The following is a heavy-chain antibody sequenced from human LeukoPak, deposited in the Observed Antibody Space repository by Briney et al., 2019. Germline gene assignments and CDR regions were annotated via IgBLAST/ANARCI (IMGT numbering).Heavy chain of an antibody. D-gene: IGHD3-22*01. Sequence: SETLSLTCTVSGYSISSGYYWGWIRQPPGKGLEWIGSIYHSGSTYYNPSLKSRVTISVDTSKNQFSLKLSSVTAADTAVYYCARGDSNYDYWGQGTLVTVSS. CDR1: GYSISSGYY. J-gene: IGHJ4*02. V-gene: IGHV4-38-2*02. CDR2: IYHSGST. CDR3: ARGDSNYDY.